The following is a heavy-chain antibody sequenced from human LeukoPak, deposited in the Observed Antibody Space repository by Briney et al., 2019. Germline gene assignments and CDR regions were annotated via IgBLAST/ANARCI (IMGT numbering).Heavy chain of an antibody. Sequence: SETLSLTCTVSGGSISSYYWSWIRQPPGKGLEWIGSIYYSGSTYYNPSLKSRVTISVDTSKNQFSLKLSSVTAADTAVYYCARAPYSSSSLDTYYYYYYMDVWGKGTTVTVSS. D-gene: IGHD6-6*01. V-gene: IGHV4-59*12. CDR1: GGSISSYY. CDR2: IYYSGST. CDR3: ARAPYSSSSLDTYYYYYYMDV. J-gene: IGHJ6*03.